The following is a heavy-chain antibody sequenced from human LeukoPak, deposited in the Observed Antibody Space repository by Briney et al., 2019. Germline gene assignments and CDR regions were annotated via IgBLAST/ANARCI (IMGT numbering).Heavy chain of an antibody. D-gene: IGHD3-10*01. Sequence: SETLSLTCAVSGYSISSGYCWGWIRQPPGKGLEWIGSIYHSGSTYYNPSLKSRVTISVDTSKNQFSLKLSSVTAADTAVYYCARGLWFGELFWFDPWGQGTLVTVSS. CDR1: GYSISSGYC. CDR2: IYHSGST. V-gene: IGHV4-38-2*01. CDR3: ARGLWFGELFWFDP. J-gene: IGHJ5*02.